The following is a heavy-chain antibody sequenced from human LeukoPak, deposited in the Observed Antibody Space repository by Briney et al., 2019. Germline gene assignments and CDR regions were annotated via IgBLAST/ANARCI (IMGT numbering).Heavy chain of an antibody. CDR1: GFTFSSYS. D-gene: IGHD2-2*01. CDR2: ISSSSSYI. CDR3: ARDTGYCSSTSCYGGNHFDY. Sequence: GGSLRLSCAASGFTFSSYSMNWVRQAPGKGLEWVSSISSSSSYIYYADSVKGRFTISRDNAKNSLYLQMNSLRAEDAAVYYCARDTGYCSSTSCYGGNHFDYWGQGTLVTVSS. J-gene: IGHJ4*02. V-gene: IGHV3-21*01.